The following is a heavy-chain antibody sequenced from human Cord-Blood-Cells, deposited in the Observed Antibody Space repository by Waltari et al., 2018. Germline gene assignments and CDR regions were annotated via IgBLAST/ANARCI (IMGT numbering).Heavy chain of an antibody. CDR2: IIPIFGTA. CDR3: AREKNLKGIAARNYYYYMDV. CDR1: GGTFSTYA. V-gene: IGHV1-69*01. Sequence: QVQLVQSGAEVKKPGSSVKVSCKASGGTFSTYAILWVRQAPGQGLEWMGGIIPIFGTANYAQKFQGRVKSTAEESTSTAYMELSSLRSEDTAVYYCAREKNLKGIAARNYYYYMDVWGKGTTVTVSS. J-gene: IGHJ6*03. D-gene: IGHD6-6*01.